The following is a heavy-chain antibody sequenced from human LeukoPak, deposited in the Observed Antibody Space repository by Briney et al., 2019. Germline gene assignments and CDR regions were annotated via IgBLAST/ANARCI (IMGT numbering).Heavy chain of an antibody. J-gene: IGHJ2*01. D-gene: IGHD2-2*01. CDR2: INPSGGST. CDR3: ARDVDCSSTSCSSWYFDL. V-gene: IGHV1-46*01. CDR1: GYTFTSYH. Sequence: ASVKVSCKASGYTFTSYHMHWVRQAPGQGLEWMGIINPSGGSTSYAQKFQGRVTMTRDMSTSTVYMELSSLRSEDTAVYYCARDVDCSSTSCSSWYFDLWGRGTLVTVSS.